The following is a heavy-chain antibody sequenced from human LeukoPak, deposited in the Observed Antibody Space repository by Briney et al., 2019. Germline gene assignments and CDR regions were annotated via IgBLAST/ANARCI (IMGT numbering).Heavy chain of an antibody. CDR2: IRYDGSNK. Sequence: PGGSLRLSCAASGFTFSSYGMHWVRQAPGKGLEWVAFIRYDGSNKYYADSVKGRFTISRDNSKNTLYLQMNSLRAEDTAVYYCANQHPSSSSYPFDFDYWGQGTLVTVSS. CDR1: GFTFSSYG. J-gene: IGHJ4*02. V-gene: IGHV3-30*02. CDR3: ANQHPSSSSYPFDFDY. D-gene: IGHD6-6*01.